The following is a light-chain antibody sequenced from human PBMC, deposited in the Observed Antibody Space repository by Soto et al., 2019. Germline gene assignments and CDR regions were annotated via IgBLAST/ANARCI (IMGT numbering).Light chain of an antibody. CDR1: QSVSNN. CDR3: QQYNEWALT. J-gene: IGKJ4*01. V-gene: IGKV3-15*01. CDR2: HAS. Sequence: EIVMTQSPATLSVSPGERATLSCRASQSVSNNLAWYQQKPGPAPRLLIYHASTGATGIPARFSGSGSGTELTVTISSVQSEDFAVYYCQQYNEWALTFGGGTKVEFK.